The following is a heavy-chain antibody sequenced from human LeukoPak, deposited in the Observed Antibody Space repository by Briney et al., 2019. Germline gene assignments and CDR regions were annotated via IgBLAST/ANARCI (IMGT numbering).Heavy chain of an antibody. V-gene: IGHV3-53*01. Sequence: PGGSLRLSCAASGFIVSINYMSWVRQAPGKGLEWVSIIHSGGSTYYADSVKGRLTISRDISKNTLHLQMNSLRAEDTAVYYCARLGYYDALTDILDDFWGQGTLVTVSS. CDR3: ARLGYYDALTDILDDF. J-gene: IGHJ4*02. CDR2: IHSGGST. CDR1: GFIVSINY. D-gene: IGHD3-9*01.